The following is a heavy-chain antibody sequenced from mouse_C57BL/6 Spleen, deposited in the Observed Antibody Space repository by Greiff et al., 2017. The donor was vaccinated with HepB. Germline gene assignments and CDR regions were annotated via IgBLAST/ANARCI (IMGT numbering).Heavy chain of an antibody. Sequence: DVQLQESGPGLVKPSQSLSLTCSVTGYSITSGYYWNWIRQFPGNKLEWMGYISYDGSNNYNPSLKNRISITRDTSKNQFFLKLNSVTTEDTATYYCARDFYYSNWYFDVWGTGTTVTVSS. CDR2: ISYDGSN. CDR3: ARDFYYSNWYFDV. V-gene: IGHV3-6*01. CDR1: GYSITSGYY. D-gene: IGHD2-5*01. J-gene: IGHJ1*03.